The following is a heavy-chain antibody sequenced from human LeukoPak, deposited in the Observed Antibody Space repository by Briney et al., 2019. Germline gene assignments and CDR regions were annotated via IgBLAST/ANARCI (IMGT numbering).Heavy chain of an antibody. CDR3: ARVLAVGSTREKNFDY. CDR2: INPNSGGT. Sequence: ASVKVSCKASGYTFTGYYMHWVRQAPGQGLEWMGWINPNSGGTNYAQKFQGRVTMTRDTSISTAYMELSRLRSDDTAVYYCARVLAVGSTREKNFDYGGGDTRATVSS. V-gene: IGHV1-2*02. J-gene: IGHJ4*02. D-gene: IGHD1-26*01. CDR1: GYTFTGYY.